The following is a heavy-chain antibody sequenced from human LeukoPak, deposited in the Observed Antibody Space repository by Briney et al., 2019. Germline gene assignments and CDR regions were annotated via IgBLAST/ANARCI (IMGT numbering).Heavy chain of an antibody. D-gene: IGHD3-9*01. Sequence: GASVKVSCKASGYTFTSYYMHWVRQAPGQGLEWMGIINPSGGSTSYARKFQGGVTMTRDTSTSTVYMELSSLRSEDTAVYYCARDKRYDILIGYYYGMDVWGQGTTVTVSS. CDR3: ARDKRYDILIGYYYGMDV. V-gene: IGHV1-46*01. CDR2: INPSGGST. J-gene: IGHJ6*02. CDR1: GYTFTSYY.